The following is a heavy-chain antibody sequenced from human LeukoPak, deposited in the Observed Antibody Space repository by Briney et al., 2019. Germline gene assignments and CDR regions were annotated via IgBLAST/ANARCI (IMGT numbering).Heavy chain of an antibody. V-gene: IGHV3-23*01. CDR3: ANSYSSSWYKKYFQH. D-gene: IGHD6-13*01. Sequence: GGSLRLSCAASGFTFSSYVMSWVRQAPGKGLEWVSAISGSGGSTYYADSVKGRFTISRDNSKNTLYLQMNSLRAEDTAVYYCANSYSSSWYKKYFQHWGQGTLVTVSS. J-gene: IGHJ1*01. CDR1: GFTFSSYV. CDR2: ISGSGGST.